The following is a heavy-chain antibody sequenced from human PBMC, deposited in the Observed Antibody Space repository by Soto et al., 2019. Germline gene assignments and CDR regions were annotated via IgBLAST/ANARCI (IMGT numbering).Heavy chain of an antibody. CDR2: ISGSGDST. V-gene: IGHV3-23*01. D-gene: IGHD1-26*01. CDR1: GFTFSSYA. Sequence: EVQLLESGGGLEQPGGSLRLSCAASGFTFSSYAMNWVRQAPGKGLEWVSVISGSGDSTYYADSVKGRFTISRDNSKNTLYLQMNSLRAEDTAVYYCARRGSGSYYDYWGQGPLVTVSS. CDR3: ARRGSGSYYDY. J-gene: IGHJ4*02.